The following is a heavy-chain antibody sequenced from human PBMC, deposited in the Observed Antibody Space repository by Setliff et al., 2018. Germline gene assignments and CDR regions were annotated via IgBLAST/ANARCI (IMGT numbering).Heavy chain of an antibody. CDR2: ISAYNGYI. CDR1: GYAFGSSG. J-gene: IGHJ4*02. V-gene: IGHV1-18*01. Sequence: ASVKVSCKASGYAFGSSGISWVRQAPGQGLEWMGWISAYNGYIVYAQKFQGRVTMTTDTSTTTAYREVRSLRSDDTAVYYCARDRKEIVVKPPAASLDYWGQGTQVTVSS. D-gene: IGHD2-2*01. CDR3: ARDRKEIVVKPPAASLDY.